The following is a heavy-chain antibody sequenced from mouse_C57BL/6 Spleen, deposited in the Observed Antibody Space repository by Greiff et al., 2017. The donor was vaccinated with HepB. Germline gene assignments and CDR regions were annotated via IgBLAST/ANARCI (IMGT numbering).Heavy chain of an antibody. D-gene: IGHD1-1*01. CDR1: GYTFTDYA. V-gene: IGHV1-67*01. Sequence: QVQLKESGPELVRPGVSVKISCKGSGYTFTDYAMHWVKQSHAKGLEWIGVISTYYGDASYNQKFKDKATMTVDKSSSTAYMELARLTSEDSAVYYCARTWYYGSSPPGDFDVWGTGTTVTVSS. CDR3: ARTWYYGSSPPGDFDV. CDR2: ISTYYGDA. J-gene: IGHJ1*03.